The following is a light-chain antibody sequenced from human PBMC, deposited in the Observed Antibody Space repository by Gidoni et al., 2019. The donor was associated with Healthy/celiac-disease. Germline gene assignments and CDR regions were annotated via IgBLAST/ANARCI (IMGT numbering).Light chain of an antibody. CDR2: KVS. V-gene: IGKV2-30*01. CDR3: MQGTHWPPWT. CDR1: QSLVYSDGNTS. Sequence: DVVMTQSPLSLPVTLGQPASISCRSSQSLVYSDGNTSLNCFQQRQGQSPRRLIYKVSNRDSGVPDRFSGSGSGTDFTLKISRVEAEDVGVYYCMQGTHWPPWTFGQGTKVEIK. J-gene: IGKJ1*01.